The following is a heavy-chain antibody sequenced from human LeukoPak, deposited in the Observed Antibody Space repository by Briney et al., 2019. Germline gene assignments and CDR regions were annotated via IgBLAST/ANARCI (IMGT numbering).Heavy chain of an antibody. CDR1: GGSISSGCYY. J-gene: IGHJ6*03. D-gene: IGHD3-10*01. CDR3: ARVTVRGYYYMDV. CDR2: IYTSGST. Sequence: SETLSLTCTVSGGSISSGCYYWIWIRQPAGKGLVWIGCIYTSGSTNYNPSLKSRVTISVDTSKNQFSLKLSSVTAADTAVYYCARVTVRGYYYMDVWGKGTTVTISS. V-gene: IGHV4-61*02.